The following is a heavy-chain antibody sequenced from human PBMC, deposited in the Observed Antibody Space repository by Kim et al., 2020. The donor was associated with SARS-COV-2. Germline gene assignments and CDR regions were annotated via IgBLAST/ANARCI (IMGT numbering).Heavy chain of an antibody. CDR1: GYIFTTFG. D-gene: IGHD7-27*01. Sequence: ASVKVSCKTSGYIFTTFGITWVRQAPGQGLEWMGWISGSNGNTNYAQKFQGRVTLTTDTSTSTAYMELKSLRSDDTAVYYCARAGAEFTSHFDYWGQGTLITVTS. CDR3: ARAGAEFTSHFDY. V-gene: IGHV1-18*01. CDR2: ISGSNGNT. J-gene: IGHJ4*02.